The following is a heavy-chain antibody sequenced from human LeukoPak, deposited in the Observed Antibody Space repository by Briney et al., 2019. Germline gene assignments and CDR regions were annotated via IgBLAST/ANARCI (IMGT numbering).Heavy chain of an antibody. Sequence: QPGRSLRLSCAASGFTFSSYAMHWVRQAPGKGLEWVAVISYDGSNKYYADSVKGRFTISGDNSKNTLYLQMNSLRAEDTAVYYCARDQTVTTERYDYYYYYGMDVWGQGTTVTVSS. CDR1: GFTFSSYA. D-gene: IGHD4-11*01. J-gene: IGHJ6*02. CDR2: ISYDGSNK. CDR3: ARDQTVTTERYDYYYYYGMDV. V-gene: IGHV3-30-3*01.